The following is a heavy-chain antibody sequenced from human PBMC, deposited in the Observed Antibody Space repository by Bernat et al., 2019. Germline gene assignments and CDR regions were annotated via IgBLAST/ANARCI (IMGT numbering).Heavy chain of an antibody. Sequence: QVQLVESGGGLVQPGRSLRLSCAASGFTFSSYAMHWVRQAPGKGLEWVAVISYDGSNKYYADSVKGRFTISRDNSKNTLYLQMNRLRAEDTAVYYCAREALYSRCFDYWGQGTLVTVSS. V-gene: IGHV3-30-3*01. CDR1: GFTFSSYA. CDR2: ISYDGSNK. CDR3: AREALYSRCFDY. J-gene: IGHJ4*02. D-gene: IGHD6-6*01.